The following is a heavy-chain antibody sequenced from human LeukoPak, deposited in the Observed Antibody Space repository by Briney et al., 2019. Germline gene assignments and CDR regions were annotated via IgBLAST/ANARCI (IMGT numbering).Heavy chain of an antibody. V-gene: IGHV3-23*01. CDR3: AKCLLRGYYDTSGYYFFDD. Sequence: GGSLRLSCAASGFIVSDSYMSWVRQAPGKGLEWVSSVSGGGDSTYYADSVKGRFTISRDNSKSTLYLQMNSLRDGDTAVYYCAKCLLRGYYDTSGYYFFDDWGQGALVAVSS. CDR1: GFIVSDSY. CDR2: VSGGGDST. D-gene: IGHD3-22*01. J-gene: IGHJ4*02.